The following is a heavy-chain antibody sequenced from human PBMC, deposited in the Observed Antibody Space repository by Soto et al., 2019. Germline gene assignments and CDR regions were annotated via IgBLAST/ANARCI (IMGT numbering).Heavy chain of an antibody. J-gene: IGHJ4*02. CDR1: GGSISSSTNW. D-gene: IGHD1-26*01. V-gene: IGHV4-4*02. CDR3: ARDPYSGDYLLAY. CDR2: VHPSAGT. Sequence: GTLSLTCTVSGGSISSSTNWWYWVRQPPGKGLEWIGEVHPSAGTNYNPSLRGRVTISIDNSKNQLSLKLTSVTAADTAVYYCARDPYSGDYLLAYWGQGTLVTVSS.